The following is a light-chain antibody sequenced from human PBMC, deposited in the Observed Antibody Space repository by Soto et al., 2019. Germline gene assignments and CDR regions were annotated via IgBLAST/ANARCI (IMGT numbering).Light chain of an antibody. V-gene: IGLV2-14*03. CDR1: SSDVGGYNY. CDR3: SSYTSSSTYV. J-gene: IGLJ1*01. CDR2: DVS. Sequence: QSALTQPASVSGSPGQSITISCTGTSSDVGGYNYVSWYQQHPDKAPKLMIYDVSNRPSGASNRFSGSKSGNTASLTISGLQAEDEADYHCSSYTSSSTYVFGTGTKVTVL.